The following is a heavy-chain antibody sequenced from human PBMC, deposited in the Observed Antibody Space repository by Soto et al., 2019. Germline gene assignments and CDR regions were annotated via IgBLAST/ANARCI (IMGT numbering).Heavy chain of an antibody. Sequence: PGEPLKISCKGSGYSFTSYWIGWVRQMPGKGLEWMGIIYPGDSDTRYSPSFQGQVTISADKSISTAYLQWSSLKASDTAMYYCAGHVESSTPRGYYYYMDVWGKGTTGTVS. CDR2: IYPGDSDT. CDR1: GYSFTSYW. CDR3: AGHVESSTPRGYYYYMDV. D-gene: IGHD6-13*01. J-gene: IGHJ6*03. V-gene: IGHV5-51*01.